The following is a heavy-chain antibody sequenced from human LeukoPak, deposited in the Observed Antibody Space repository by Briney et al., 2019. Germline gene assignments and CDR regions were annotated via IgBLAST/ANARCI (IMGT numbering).Heavy chain of an antibody. CDR2: ISSSSSYI. J-gene: IGHJ4*02. Sequence: PGGSLRLSCAASGFTFSSYSMNWVRQAPRKGLEWVPSISSSSSYIYYADSVKGRFTISRDNAKNSLYLQMNSLRAEDTAVYYCARHSEDVLRDFDWLLPSDYWGQGTLVTVSS. CDR1: GFTFSSYS. D-gene: IGHD3-9*01. V-gene: IGHV3-21*01. CDR3: ARHSEDVLRDFDWLLPSDY.